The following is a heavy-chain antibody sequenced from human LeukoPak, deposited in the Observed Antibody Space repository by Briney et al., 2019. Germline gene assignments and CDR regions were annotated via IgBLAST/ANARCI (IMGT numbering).Heavy chain of an antibody. Sequence: GGSLRLSCAASGFTFSTYAMYWVRQAPGKGLEYVSAISSNGGSTYYANSVKGRFTISRDNSKNTLYLQMGGLRAEDMAVYYCGRAATYYYGMDVWGQGTTVTVSS. V-gene: IGHV3-64*01. CDR2: ISSNGGST. CDR3: GRAATYYYGMDV. CDR1: GFTFSTYA. J-gene: IGHJ6*02.